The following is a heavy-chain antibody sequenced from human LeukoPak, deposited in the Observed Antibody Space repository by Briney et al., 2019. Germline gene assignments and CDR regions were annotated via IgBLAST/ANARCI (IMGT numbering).Heavy chain of an antibody. CDR3: ARGRGGAYYYYYYMDV. CDR1: GGSFSGYY. CDR2: INRSGST. J-gene: IGHJ6*03. Sequence: SETLSLTCAVYGGSFSGYYWSWIRQPPGKGLEWIGEINRSGSTNYNPSLKSRVTISVDTSKNQFSLKLSSVTAADTAVYYCARGRGGAYYYYYYMDVWGKGTTVTVSS. V-gene: IGHV4-34*01. D-gene: IGHD3-10*01.